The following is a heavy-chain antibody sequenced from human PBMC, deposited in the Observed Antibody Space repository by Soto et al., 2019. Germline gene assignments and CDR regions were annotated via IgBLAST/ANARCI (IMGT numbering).Heavy chain of an antibody. V-gene: IGHV3-9*01. D-gene: IGHD3-3*01. CDR1: GFTFDDYA. CDR2: VSWHGDSL. CDR3: VKDTGYYGNWLDP. J-gene: IGHJ5*02. Sequence: EVQLVESGGGFIPPGGSLRLSCAASGFTFDDYAMHWVRQAPGKGLVWVSGVSWHGDSLGYADSVKGRCIISRDNAKNSLYLQMNSLRSEDTALYYCVKDTGYYGNWLDPWGQGTLVTVAS.